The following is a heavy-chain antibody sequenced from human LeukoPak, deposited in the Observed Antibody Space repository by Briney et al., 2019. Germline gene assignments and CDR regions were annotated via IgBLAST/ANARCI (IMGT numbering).Heavy chain of an antibody. CDR2: ISAYNGNT. V-gene: IGHV1-18*01. CDR3: ARDASTIAAAGTELDY. J-gene: IGHJ4*02. D-gene: IGHD6-13*01. CDR1: GYTFTSYG. Sequence: GASVTVSCKASGYTFTSYGISWVRQAPGQGLEWMGWISAYNGNTNYAQKLQGRVTMTTDTSTSTAYMELRSLRSDDTAVYYCARDASTIAAAGTELDYWGQGTLVTVSS.